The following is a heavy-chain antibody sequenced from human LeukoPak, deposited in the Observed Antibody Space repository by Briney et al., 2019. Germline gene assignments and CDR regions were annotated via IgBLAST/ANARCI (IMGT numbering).Heavy chain of an antibody. V-gene: IGHV3-30-3*01. CDR3: ARVSGSADLDI. CDR2: ISYDGSNK. CDR1: GFTFSSYS. J-gene: IGHJ3*02. Sequence: GGSLRLSCAASGFTFSSYSMNWVRQAPGKGLEWVAVISYDGSNKYYADSVKGRFTISRDNSKNTLYLQMNSLRAEDTAVYYCARVSGSADLDIWGQGTMVTVSS. D-gene: IGHD1-26*01.